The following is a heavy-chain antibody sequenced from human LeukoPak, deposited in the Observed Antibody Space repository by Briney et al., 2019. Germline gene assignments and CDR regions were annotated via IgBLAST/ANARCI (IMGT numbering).Heavy chain of an antibody. D-gene: IGHD1-26*01. V-gene: IGHV4-4*09. CDR1: NGSISSYH. Sequence: PSETLSLTCTVSNGSISSYHRSWVRQPPGKGLEWIGYILTSGTTNYNPSLKSRLTISVDTSKNQFTLKLSSVTAAETAVYYCARLRVSGSYLYYFDYWGQGALVTVSS. CDR2: ILTSGTT. J-gene: IGHJ4*02. CDR3: ARLRVSGSYLYYFDY.